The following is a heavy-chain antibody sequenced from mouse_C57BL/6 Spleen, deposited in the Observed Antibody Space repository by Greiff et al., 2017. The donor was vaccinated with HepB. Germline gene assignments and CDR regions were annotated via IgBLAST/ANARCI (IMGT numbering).Heavy chain of an antibody. D-gene: IGHD1-1*01. Sequence: VQLQQSGAELARPGASVKLSCKASGYTFTSYGISWVKQRTGQGLEWIGEIYPRSGNTYYNEKFKGKATLTADKSSSTAYMELRSLTSEDSAVYFCARHGSSYDYAMDYWGQGTSVTVSS. CDR2: IYPRSGNT. V-gene: IGHV1-81*01. CDR3: ARHGSSYDYAMDY. CDR1: GYTFTSYG. J-gene: IGHJ4*01.